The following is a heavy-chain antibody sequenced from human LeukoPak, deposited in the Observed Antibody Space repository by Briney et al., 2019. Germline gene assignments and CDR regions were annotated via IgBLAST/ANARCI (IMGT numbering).Heavy chain of an antibody. CDR1: GFTFSSYA. V-gene: IGHV3-23*01. J-gene: IGHJ4*02. D-gene: IGHD6-13*01. CDR3: AKVKVAAAGYDY. CDR2: ISGSGSST. Sequence: GGSLRLSCAASGFTFSSYAMNWVRQAPGKGLEWVSTISGSGSSTYYADSVKGRFTISRDNSKNTLYLQMNSLRAEDTAINYCAKVKVAAAGYDYWGQGTLVTVSS.